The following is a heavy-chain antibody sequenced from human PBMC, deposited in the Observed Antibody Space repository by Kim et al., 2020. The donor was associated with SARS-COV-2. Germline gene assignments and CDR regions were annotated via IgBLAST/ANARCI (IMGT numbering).Heavy chain of an antibody. CDR3: AKANSHWFFDL. D-gene: IGHD3-9*01. CDR1: GYTFGDYA. CDR2: ISWNSGTK. J-gene: IGHJ4*02. Sequence: GGSLRLSCAASGYTFGDYAMHWVRQAPGRGVEWGSSISWNSGTKDYADSVKGRFTISRDNSKYSLYLQMDSLRPEDTAFYYCAKANSHWFFDLWGQGTLVTVSS. V-gene: IGHV3-9*01.